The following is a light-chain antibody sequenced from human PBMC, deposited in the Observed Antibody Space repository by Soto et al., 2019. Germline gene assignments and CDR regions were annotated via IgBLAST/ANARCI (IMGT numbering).Light chain of an antibody. V-gene: IGLV2-11*01. CDR3: CSYAGSYTFV. Sequence: QSALTQPASVSGSPGQSITISCTGTSSDVGGYNYVSWYQQHPGQAPKLMIYDVSERPSGVPDRFSGSKSGNTASLTISGLQAEDEADYYCCSYAGSYTFVFGSGTKVTVL. J-gene: IGLJ1*01. CDR2: DVS. CDR1: SSDVGGYNY.